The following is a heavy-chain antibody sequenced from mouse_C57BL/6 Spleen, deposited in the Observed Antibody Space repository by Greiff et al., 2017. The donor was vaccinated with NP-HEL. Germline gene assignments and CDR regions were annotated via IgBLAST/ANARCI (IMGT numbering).Heavy chain of an antibody. V-gene: IGHV1-18*01. J-gene: IGHJ1*03. CDR2: INPNNGGP. CDR1: GYTFTDYN. CDR3: ARGITRYCDV. Sequence: VQLQQSGPELVKPGASVKIPCKASGYTFTDYNLDWVKQSHGKSLEWIGDINPNNGGPIYNQKFKGKATLTVDKSSSTAYMELRSLTSEDTAVYYCARGITRYCDVWGTGTTVTVSS.